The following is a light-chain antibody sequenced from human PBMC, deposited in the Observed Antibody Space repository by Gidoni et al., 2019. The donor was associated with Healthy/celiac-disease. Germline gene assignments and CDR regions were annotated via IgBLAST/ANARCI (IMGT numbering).Light chain of an antibody. V-gene: IGKV1-13*02. Sequence: AIPLTQSPSSLSASVGDRVTITCRASQGISSALAWYQQKPGKAPKLLIYDAASMESGVPSRFSGSGSGTDFTLTISSLQPEDVATDYCQQFNSYPPALTFGGGTKVEIK. CDR2: DAA. J-gene: IGKJ4*01. CDR3: QQFNSYPPALT. CDR1: QGISSA.